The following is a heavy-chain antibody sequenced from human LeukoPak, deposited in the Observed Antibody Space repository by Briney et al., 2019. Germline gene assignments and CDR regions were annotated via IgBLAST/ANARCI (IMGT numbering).Heavy chain of an antibody. CDR2: ISSSSSYI. Sequence: GGSLRLSCAASGFTFSSYSMNWVRQAPGKGLEWVSSISSSSSYIYYADSVKGRFTISRDNSKNTLYLQMNSLRAEDTAVYYCARDLANFGLDPWGQGTLVTVSS. D-gene: IGHD3-16*01. CDR3: ARDLANFGLDP. V-gene: IGHV3-21*04. CDR1: GFTFSSYS. J-gene: IGHJ5*02.